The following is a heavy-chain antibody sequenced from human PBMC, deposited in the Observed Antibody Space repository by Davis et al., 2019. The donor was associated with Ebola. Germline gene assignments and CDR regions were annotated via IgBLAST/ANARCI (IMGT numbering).Heavy chain of an antibody. V-gene: IGHV3-23*01. J-gene: IGHJ3*02. D-gene: IGHD2-21*02. Sequence: GGSLRLSCAASGFIFSNYVMSWVRQATGKGLEWVSTLGTSADTYYAGSVKGRFTISRDNSKNTLYLQMNGLRVEDTAIYYCAKDTANIWFDIWGQGTMVTVSS. CDR3: AKDTANIWFDI. CDR2: LGTSADT. CDR1: GFIFSNYV.